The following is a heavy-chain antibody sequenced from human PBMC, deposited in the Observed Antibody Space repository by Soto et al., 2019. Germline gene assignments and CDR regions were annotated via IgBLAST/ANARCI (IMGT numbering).Heavy chain of an antibody. Sequence: GGSLRLSCAASGFTVSSNYMSWVRQAPGKGLEWVSVIYSGGSTYYADSVKGRLTISRGNSKNTLYLQMNSLRAEDTAVYYCARDLSPYWGQGTLVTVST. D-gene: IGHD3-16*01. CDR2: IYSGGST. J-gene: IGHJ4*02. V-gene: IGHV3-53*01. CDR3: ARDLSPY. CDR1: GFTVSSNY.